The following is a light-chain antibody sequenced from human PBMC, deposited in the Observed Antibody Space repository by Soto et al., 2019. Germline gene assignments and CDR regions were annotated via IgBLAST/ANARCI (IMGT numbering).Light chain of an antibody. CDR3: QQSYSPPPT. CDR2: AAS. V-gene: IGKV1-39*01. Sequence: DIQMTQSPSSLSASVGDRVTITCRAGQSISTYLNWYQHKPGKAPKLLIYAASNLQSGVPSRFSGSGSGTDFTLTISSLQPEDFVTYYCQQSYSPPPTFGQGTKVEIK. CDR1: QSISTY. J-gene: IGKJ1*01.